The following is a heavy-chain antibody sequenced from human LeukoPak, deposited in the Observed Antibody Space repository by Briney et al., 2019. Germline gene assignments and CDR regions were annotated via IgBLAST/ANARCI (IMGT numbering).Heavy chain of an antibody. Sequence: GGCLRLSCAASGFTFRSYAMHWVRQAPGKGLEYVSAISSNGGSTYYANSVKGRFTISRDNSKNTLYLQMGSLRAEDMAVYYCARVGDVDAFDIWGQGTMVTVSS. V-gene: IGHV3-64*01. CDR3: ARVGDVDAFDI. D-gene: IGHD3-3*01. J-gene: IGHJ3*02. CDR2: ISSNGGST. CDR1: GFTFRSYA.